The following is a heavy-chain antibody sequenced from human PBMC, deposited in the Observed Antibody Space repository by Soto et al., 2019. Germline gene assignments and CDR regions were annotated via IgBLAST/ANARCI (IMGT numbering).Heavy chain of an antibody. D-gene: IGHD2-15*01. CDR3: AREGFLGDCSGGSRYYFDY. V-gene: IGHV3-48*03. Sequence: GGSLRLSCAASGFTFSSYAMSWVRQAPGKGLEWVSYISSSGSTIYYADSVKGRFSISRDNAKNSLYLQMNSLRAEDTVVYYCAREGFLGDCSGGSRYYFDYGGQGTLVTGSS. CDR1: GFTFSSYA. CDR2: ISSSGSTI. J-gene: IGHJ4*02.